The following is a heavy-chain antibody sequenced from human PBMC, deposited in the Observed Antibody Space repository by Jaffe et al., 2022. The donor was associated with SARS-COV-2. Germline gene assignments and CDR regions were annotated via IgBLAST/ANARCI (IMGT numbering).Heavy chain of an antibody. CDR3: ATVIPPGRSSSWYLYWYFDL. Sequence: QVQLVQSGAEVKKPGASVKVSCKVSGYTLTELSMHWVRQAPGKGLEWMGGFDPEDGETIYAQKFQGRVTMTEDTSTDTAYMELSSLRSEDTAVYYCATVIPPGRSSSWYLYWYFDLWGRGTLVTVSS. CDR2: FDPEDGET. D-gene: IGHD6-13*01. V-gene: IGHV1-24*01. CDR1: GYTLTELS. J-gene: IGHJ2*01.